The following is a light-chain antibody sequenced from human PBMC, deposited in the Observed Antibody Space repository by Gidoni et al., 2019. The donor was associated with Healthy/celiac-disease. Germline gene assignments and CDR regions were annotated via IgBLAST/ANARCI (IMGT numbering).Light chain of an antibody. J-gene: IGKJ1*01. CDR1: QIVSSY. CDR2: AAS. Sequence: EIVLTQSPGTLSLSPGESATLSCRASQIVSSYLAWYQQKPGQAPRLLIYAASNRATGIPDRFSGSGSGTDFTLTISRLEPEDFAVYYCQQYLSFWTFGQGTKVEIK. CDR3: QQYLSFWT. V-gene: IGKV3-20*01.